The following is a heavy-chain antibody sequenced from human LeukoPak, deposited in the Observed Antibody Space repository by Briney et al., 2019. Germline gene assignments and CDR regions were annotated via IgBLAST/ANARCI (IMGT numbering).Heavy chain of an antibody. CDR2: ISGSGVST. CDR1: GFTVSSNY. D-gene: IGHD3-16*02. V-gene: IGHV3-23*01. CDR3: AKDPMIKFGGVIGYDAFDI. J-gene: IGHJ3*02. Sequence: GGSLRLSCAASGFTVSSNYMSWVRQAPGKGLEWISDISGSGVSTYYADSVKGRFTISRDNSKNTLYLQMYSLRTEDTAVYYCAKDPMIKFGGVIGYDAFDIWGQGTMVTVSS.